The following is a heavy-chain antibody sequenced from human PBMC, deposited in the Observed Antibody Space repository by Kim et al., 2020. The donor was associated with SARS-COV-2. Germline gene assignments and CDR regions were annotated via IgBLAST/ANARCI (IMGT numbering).Heavy chain of an antibody. CDR2: TFGDDWA. V-gene: IGHV3-53*01. CDR3: VRFEH. J-gene: IGHJ4*02. Sequence: TFGDDWAHYSDSAKGRFTISRDNSKNTIYLQMSSLTVDDTATYYCVRFEHWSQGALVTVSS.